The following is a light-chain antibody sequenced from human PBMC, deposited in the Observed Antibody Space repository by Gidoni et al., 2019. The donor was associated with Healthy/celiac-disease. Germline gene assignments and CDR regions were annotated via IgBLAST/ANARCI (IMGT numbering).Light chain of an antibody. CDR2: EGS. CDR3: CSYAGSSTWV. Sequence: QSALTQPASVSGSPGQSITISCTGTSSDLGSYNLVSWYQQHPGKAPKLMIYEGSKRPSGVSNRISGSKSGNTASLTITGLQAEDEADYYCCSYAGSSTWVFGGGTKLTVL. V-gene: IGLV2-23*01. J-gene: IGLJ3*02. CDR1: SSDLGSYNL.